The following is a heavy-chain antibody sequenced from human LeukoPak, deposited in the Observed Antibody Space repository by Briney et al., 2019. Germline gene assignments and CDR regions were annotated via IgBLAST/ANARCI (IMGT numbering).Heavy chain of an antibody. D-gene: IGHD6-19*01. Sequence: PGGSLRLSCAASGFSFSNYAMHWLRQAPGKGLEWVAVVSSDGMNDYYKDSVRGRFTISRDNSKNTLSLQMNSLRVEDTAVYYCARSSSGYFHFDYWGQGTLVTVSS. V-gene: IGHV3-30*04. CDR2: VSSDGMND. J-gene: IGHJ4*02. CDR3: ARSSSGYFHFDY. CDR1: GFSFSNYA.